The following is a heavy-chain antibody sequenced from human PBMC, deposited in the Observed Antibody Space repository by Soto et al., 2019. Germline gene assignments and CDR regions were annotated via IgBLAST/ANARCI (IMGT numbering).Heavy chain of an antibody. CDR3: ARSIAARRGGYYYGMDV. CDR1: GFTFSDYY. Sequence: GSLRLSCAASGFTFSDYYMSWIRQAPGKGLEWVSYISSSSSYTNYADSVKGRFTISRDNAKNSLYLQMNSLRAEDTAVYYCARSIAARRGGYYYGMDVWGQGTTVTVSS. V-gene: IGHV3-11*06. J-gene: IGHJ6*02. CDR2: ISSSSSYT. D-gene: IGHD6-6*01.